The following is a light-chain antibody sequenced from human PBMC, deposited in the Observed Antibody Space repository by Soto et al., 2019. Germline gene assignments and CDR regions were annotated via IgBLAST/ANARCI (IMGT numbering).Light chain of an antibody. J-gene: IGKJ1*01. Sequence: EILMTQSPATLSVSPGERVTLSCRASQSISSKLAWYQQRPGQAPRLLIYGASTRATGIPSRFSGSGSGTEFTLTITSLQSEDNALYYCQQYYNWQPRFGQGTKVDIK. CDR3: QQYYNWQPR. V-gene: IGKV3-15*01. CDR1: QSISSK. CDR2: GAS.